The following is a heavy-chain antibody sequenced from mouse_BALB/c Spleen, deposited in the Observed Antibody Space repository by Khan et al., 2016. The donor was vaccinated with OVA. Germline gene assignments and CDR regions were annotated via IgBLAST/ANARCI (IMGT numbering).Heavy chain of an antibody. Sequence: QMQLEESGPELVRPGASVKMSCKASGYTFTSFWIHWVKQRPEQGLEWIGMIDPSKSETRLNQKFKDKATLNVDKSSNTAYMQLRRLTSEDSAVYYCARGGYVSPFAYWGQGTLVTVSA. V-gene: IGHV1S127*01. CDR2: IDPSKSET. CDR1: GYTFTSFW. D-gene: IGHD1-1*01. CDR3: ARGGYVSPFAY. J-gene: IGHJ3*01.